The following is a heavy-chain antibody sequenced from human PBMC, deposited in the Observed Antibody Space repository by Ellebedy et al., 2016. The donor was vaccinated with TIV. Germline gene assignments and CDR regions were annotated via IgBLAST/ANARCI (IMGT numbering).Heavy chain of an antibody. CDR2: ISYDGSNK. CDR1: GFTFSSYA. J-gene: IGHJ4*02. CDR3: ARGRVPFDY. Sequence: GESLKISXAASGFTFSSYAMHWVRQAPGKGLEWVAVISYDGSNKYYADSVKGRFTISRDNSKNTLYLQMNSLRAEDTAVYYCARGRVPFDYWGRGTLVTVSS. V-gene: IGHV3-30*04.